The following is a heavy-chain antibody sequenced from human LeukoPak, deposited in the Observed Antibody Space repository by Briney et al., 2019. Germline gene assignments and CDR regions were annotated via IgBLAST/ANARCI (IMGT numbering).Heavy chain of an antibody. Sequence: ASVKVSCKASGYTFTSYDINWVRQATGQGLEWMGWMNPNSGNTGYAQKFQGRVTITRNTSISTAYMELRSLRSDDTAVYYCASGYHADAFDIWGQGTMVTVSS. CDR1: GYTFTSYD. J-gene: IGHJ3*02. V-gene: IGHV1-8*03. D-gene: IGHD1-14*01. CDR2: MNPNSGNT. CDR3: ASGYHADAFDI.